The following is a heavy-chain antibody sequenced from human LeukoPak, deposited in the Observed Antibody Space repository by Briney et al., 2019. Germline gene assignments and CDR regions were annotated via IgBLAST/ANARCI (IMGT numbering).Heavy chain of an antibody. CDR1: GGSFSGYF. D-gene: IGHD2-2*02. CDR2: IIDSGTT. CDR3: ATLYLVNAFDI. V-gene: IGHV4-34*12. J-gene: IGHJ3*02. Sequence: SETLSLTCGVSGGSFSGYFWTWIRQPPGKGLEWIGEIIDSGTTNYNPSLESRVAMSVDPSKNQVSLRLSSVTAADTAVYYCATLYLVNAFDIWGPGTLVTVSS.